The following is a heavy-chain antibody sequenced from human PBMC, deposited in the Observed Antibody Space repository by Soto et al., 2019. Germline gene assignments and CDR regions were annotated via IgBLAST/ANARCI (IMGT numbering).Heavy chain of an antibody. CDR1: GFTFSSYG. J-gene: IGHJ6*02. Sequence: PGGSLRLSCAASGFTFSSYGMHWVRQAPGKGLEWVAVIWYDGSNKYYADSVKGRFTISRDNSKNTLYLQMNSLRAEDTAVYYCARDDNWNYYYYYYGMDVWGQGTTVTVSS. D-gene: IGHD1-7*01. CDR3: ARDDNWNYYYYYYGMDV. V-gene: IGHV3-33*01. CDR2: IWYDGSNK.